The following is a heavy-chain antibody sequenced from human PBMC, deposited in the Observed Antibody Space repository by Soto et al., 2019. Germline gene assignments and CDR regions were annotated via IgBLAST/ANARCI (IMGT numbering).Heavy chain of an antibody. V-gene: IGHV4-59*06. D-gene: IGHD1-7*01. CDR3: ARFPQELSLGYNWFDP. Sequence: PSETLSLTCTVSGGSISSYYWSWIRQPPGKGLEWIGYICYSGSTYYNPSLKSRVTISVDTSKNQFSLKLSSVTAADTAVYYCARFPQELSLGYNWFDPWGQGTLVTVSS. J-gene: IGHJ5*02. CDR1: GGSISSYY. CDR2: ICYSGST.